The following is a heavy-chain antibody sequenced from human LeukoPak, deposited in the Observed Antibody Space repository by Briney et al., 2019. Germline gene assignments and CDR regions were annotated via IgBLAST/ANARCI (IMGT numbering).Heavy chain of an antibody. J-gene: IGHJ4*02. CDR1: GLALSSYS. V-gene: IGHV3-21*01. Sequence: PVGSPRPSCAASGLALSSYSMNWVRQAPGKGLEWVSSISGSSSYIYYADPVKARFTISRDNAKNSLYVQLNSLRAGDTVVFYCARGQWVGVFDYWGQGTLVTVSS. CDR2: ISGSSSYI. CDR3: ARGQWVGVFDY. D-gene: IGHD6-19*01.